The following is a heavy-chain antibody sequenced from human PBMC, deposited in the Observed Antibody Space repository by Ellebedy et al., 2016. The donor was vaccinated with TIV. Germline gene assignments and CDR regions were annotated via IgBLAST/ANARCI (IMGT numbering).Heavy chain of an antibody. CDR1: GGSISSRIW. D-gene: IGHD6-19*01. CDR2: VNQSGRT. CDR3: AEGRSGWYYFDY. J-gene: IGHJ4*02. V-gene: IGHV4-4*02. Sequence: SETLSLTCAVSGGSISSRIWWSWVRPPPGKGLELIGEVNQSGRTNYHPSLKSRVTISVDTSKNQFSLRLSSVTAADTAVYYCAEGRSGWYYFDYWGQGTLVTFSS.